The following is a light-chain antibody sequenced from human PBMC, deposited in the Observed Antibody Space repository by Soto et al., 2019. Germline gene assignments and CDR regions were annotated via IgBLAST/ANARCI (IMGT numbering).Light chain of an antibody. J-gene: IGLJ2*01. CDR3: QSFDSRLSAPV. Sequence: QSVLTQPPSVSGAPGQRVTISCTGSGSNIGAGYDVHWYQQLPGTAPKLLIYGNNNRPSGVPDRFSGSKSGTSASLAITGLQAEDEADYYCQSFDSRLSAPVFGGGTKLTVL. V-gene: IGLV1-40*01. CDR1: GSNIGAGYD. CDR2: GNN.